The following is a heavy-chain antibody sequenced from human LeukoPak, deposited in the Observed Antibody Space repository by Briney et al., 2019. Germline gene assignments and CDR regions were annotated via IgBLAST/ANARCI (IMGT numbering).Heavy chain of an antibody. CDR3: ARVSYGNYATHFDY. CDR1: GYTFTDYY. Sequence: ASVKVSCKASGYTFTDYYMHLVRQAPGQGLEWMGRINPNSDYTEYAQKFQGRVTMTRDTSISTAYMELSSLRSDDTAVYYCARVSYGNYATHFDYWGQGTLVTVSS. V-gene: IGHV1-2*06. J-gene: IGHJ4*02. CDR2: INPNSDYT. D-gene: IGHD4-11*01.